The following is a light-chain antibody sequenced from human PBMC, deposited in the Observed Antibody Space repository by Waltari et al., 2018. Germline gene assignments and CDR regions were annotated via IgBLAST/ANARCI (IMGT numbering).Light chain of an antibody. CDR2: ENN. CDR1: SGSIASNY. J-gene: IGLJ3*02. CDR3: QSYYGTDWV. Sequence: NFMLTQPHSVSESPGKTVTISCTRSSGSIASNYVPWYQQRPGSAPTTVIYENNQRPSGVSDRFSGSIDSSSNSAPLTISELKAEDEADYYCQSYYGTDWVFGGGTKLTVL. V-gene: IGLV6-57*04.